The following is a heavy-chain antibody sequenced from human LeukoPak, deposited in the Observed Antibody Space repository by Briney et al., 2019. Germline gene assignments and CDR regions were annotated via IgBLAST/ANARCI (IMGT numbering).Heavy chain of an antibody. CDR2: INPSGGST. Sequence: GASVKVSCKASGYTFNSYYVHWVRQAPGQGLEWMGIINPSGGSTSYTQKFQGRVTMTRDTSTSTVYMELSSLRSEDTAVYYCARDHNFWSGYLGASSAFDIWGQGTMVTVSS. D-gene: IGHD3-3*01. J-gene: IGHJ3*02. V-gene: IGHV1-46*02. CDR3: ARDHNFWSGYLGASSAFDI. CDR1: GYTFNSYY.